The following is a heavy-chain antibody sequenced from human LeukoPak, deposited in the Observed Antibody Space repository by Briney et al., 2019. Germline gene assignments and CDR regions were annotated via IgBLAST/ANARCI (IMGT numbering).Heavy chain of an antibody. CDR1: GFTFSSYW. D-gene: IGHD4-17*01. CDR2: IKRDGSEK. Sequence: GGSLRLSCAASGFTFSSYWMSWVRQAPGKGLEWVANIKRDGSEKYYVDSVKGRFTISRDNAKNSLYLQMNSLRAEDTAVYYCARETVDYGDYVDYWGQGTLVTVSS. J-gene: IGHJ4*02. V-gene: IGHV3-7*03. CDR3: ARETVDYGDYVDY.